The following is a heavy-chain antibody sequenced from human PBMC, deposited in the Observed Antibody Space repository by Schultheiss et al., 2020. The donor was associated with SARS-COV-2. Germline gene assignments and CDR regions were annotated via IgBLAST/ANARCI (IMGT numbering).Heavy chain of an antibody. D-gene: IGHD3-10*01. V-gene: IGHV4-59*01. CDR3: ARDRRWFGRRNWFDP. CDR1: GGSISSYY. Sequence: SETLSLTCTVSGGSISSYYWSWIRQPPGKGLEWIGYIYYSGSTNYNPSLKSRFTISVDTSKNQFSLKLSSVTAADTAVYYCARDRRWFGRRNWFDPWGQGTLVTVSS. CDR2: IYYSGST. J-gene: IGHJ5*02.